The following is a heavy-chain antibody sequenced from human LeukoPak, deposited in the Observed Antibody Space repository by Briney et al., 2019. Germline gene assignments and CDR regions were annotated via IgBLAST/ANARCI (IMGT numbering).Heavy chain of an antibody. Sequence: SETLSLTCTVPGGSISSYYWSWIRQPPGKGLEWIGYIYYSGSTNYNPSLKSRVTISVDPSKNQFSLKLSSVTAADTAVYYCARSYYDSSGSSWYFDYWGQGTLVTVSS. V-gene: IGHV4-59*01. CDR1: GGSISSYY. CDR3: ARSYYDSSGSSWYFDY. J-gene: IGHJ4*02. D-gene: IGHD3-22*01. CDR2: IYYSGST.